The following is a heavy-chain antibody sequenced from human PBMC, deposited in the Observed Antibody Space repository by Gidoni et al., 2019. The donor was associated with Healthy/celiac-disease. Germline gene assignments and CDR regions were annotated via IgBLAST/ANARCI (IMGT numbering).Heavy chain of an antibody. Sequence: EVQLVESGGGWVQPGGSLRLSCAASGFTFSSYWMSWVRQAPGKGLGWVANIKQDGSEKYYVDSVKGRFTISRDNAKNSLYLQMNSLRAEDTAVYYCARISTDGFLDYWGQGTLVTVSS. J-gene: IGHJ4*02. CDR2: IKQDGSEK. CDR1: GFTFSSYW. CDR3: ARISTDGFLDY. V-gene: IGHV3-7*01. D-gene: IGHD4-17*01.